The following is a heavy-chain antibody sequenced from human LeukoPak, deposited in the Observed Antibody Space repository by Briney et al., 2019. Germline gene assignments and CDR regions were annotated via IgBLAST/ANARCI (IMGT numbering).Heavy chain of an antibody. J-gene: IGHJ4*02. CDR2: MNPNSGNT. D-gene: IGHD1-26*01. Sequence: GASVKVSCKAFGYTFTDYYIHWVRQATGQGLEWMGWMNPNSGNTGYAQKFQGRVTMTRNTSISTAYMELSSLRSEDTAVYYCARGLRLARRNSGSLYYFDYWGQGTLVTVSS. V-gene: IGHV1-8*02. CDR3: ARGLRLARRNSGSLYYFDY. CDR1: GYTFTDYY.